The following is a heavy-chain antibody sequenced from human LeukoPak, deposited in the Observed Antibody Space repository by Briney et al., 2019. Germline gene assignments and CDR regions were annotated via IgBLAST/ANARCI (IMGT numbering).Heavy chain of an antibody. J-gene: IGHJ4*02. Sequence: QTGGSLRLSCAASGFTFSSSWMAWVRQAPGKGLEWVGNIKEDGTAKNYVVSVRGRFTISRDNAKNSLYLQMNSLRGEDTAVYYCARDLPRYCSSTSCPNPSFDYWGQGTLVTVSS. D-gene: IGHD2-2*01. CDR2: IKEDGTAK. CDR3: ARDLPRYCSSTSCPNPSFDY. CDR1: GFTFSSSW. V-gene: IGHV3-7*01.